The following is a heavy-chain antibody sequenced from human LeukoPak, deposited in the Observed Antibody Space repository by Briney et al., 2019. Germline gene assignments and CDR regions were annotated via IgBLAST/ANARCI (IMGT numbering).Heavy chain of an antibody. V-gene: IGHV4-59*01. CDR3: ARDYGGYYDSSGPLGI. CDR2: IYYSGST. D-gene: IGHD3-22*01. Sequence: PSETLSLTCTVFGGSISSYYWSWIRQPPGKGLEWIGYIYYSGSTNYNPSLRSRVTISVDTSKNQFSLKLNSVTAADTAVYYCARDYGGYYDSSGPLGIWGQGTLVTVSS. J-gene: IGHJ4*02. CDR1: GGSISSYY.